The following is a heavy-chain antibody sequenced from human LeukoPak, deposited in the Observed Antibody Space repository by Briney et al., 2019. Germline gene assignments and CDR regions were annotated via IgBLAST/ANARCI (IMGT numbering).Heavy chain of an antibody. V-gene: IGHV3-53*01. CDR2: IYSGGST. CDR1: GFTFSSYW. D-gene: IGHD3-22*01. Sequence: GGSLTLSCAASGFTFSSYWVLWVRHAPGKGLVWVSVIYSGGSTFFAGSVEGRFTISRDNSNNTLYLQMNSLSAEDTAMYYCAREYYDNSGGEDAFDIWGPGTMVTVSS. CDR3: AREYYDNSGGEDAFDI. J-gene: IGHJ3*02.